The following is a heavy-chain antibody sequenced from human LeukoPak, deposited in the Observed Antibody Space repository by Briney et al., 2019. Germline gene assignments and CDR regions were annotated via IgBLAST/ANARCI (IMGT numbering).Heavy chain of an antibody. CDR1: GLTFSMYW. D-gene: IGHD2-15*01. V-gene: IGHV3-7*01. CDR2: IKPDGSQK. Sequence: GGSLRLSCAASGLTFSMYWMSWVRQAPGKGLEWVANIKPDGSQKYYVDSVKGRFTISRDNAKNSLYLQMNSLRAEDTAVYYCANIYCSGGTCTYFDDWGQGTLVTVSS. CDR3: ANIYCSGGTCTYFDD. J-gene: IGHJ4*02.